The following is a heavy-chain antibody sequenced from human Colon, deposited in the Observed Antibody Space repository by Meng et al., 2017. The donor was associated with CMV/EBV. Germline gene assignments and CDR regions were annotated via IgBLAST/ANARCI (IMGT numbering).Heavy chain of an antibody. CDR3: ARAFIDFWSGSYYYYYGMDV. Sequence: SETLSLTCTVSGGSISSSSYYWGWIHQPPGKGLEWIGSIYYSGSTYYNPSLKSRVTISVDTSKNQFSLKLSSVTAADTAVYYCARAFIDFWSGSYYYYYGMDVWGQGTTVTVSS. J-gene: IGHJ6*02. D-gene: IGHD3-3*01. CDR2: IYYSGST. CDR1: GGSISSSSYY. V-gene: IGHV4-39*07.